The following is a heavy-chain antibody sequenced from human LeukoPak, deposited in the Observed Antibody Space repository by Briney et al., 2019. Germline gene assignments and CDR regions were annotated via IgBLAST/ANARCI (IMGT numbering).Heavy chain of an antibody. CDR2: IYWNENT. CDR3: AHRKQVGGTHFDF. Sequence: GSGPTLVNPTQTLTLTCNFSGFSLNTVGVGVGWIRQPPGEALEWLAYIYWNENTRYSPSLQRRLTISKDTSGNQAVLSMTNMDSADTATYYCAHRKQVGGTHFDFWGPGTLVTVSS. J-gene: IGHJ4*02. V-gene: IGHV2-5*01. CDR1: GFSLNTVGVG. D-gene: IGHD1-26*01.